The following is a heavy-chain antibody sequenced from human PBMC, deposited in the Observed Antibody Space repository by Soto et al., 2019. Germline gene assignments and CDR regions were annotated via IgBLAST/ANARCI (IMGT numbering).Heavy chain of an antibody. J-gene: IGHJ5*02. V-gene: IGHV4-59*01. CDR1: GGSISSYY. Sequence: QVQLQESGPGLVKPSETLSLTCTVSGGSISSYYWSWIRQPPGKGLEWIGYIYYSGSTNYNPSLKRRVTISVDTSKNQFSLKLSSVTAADTAVYYCARDMGYYDILTGYPRGAYNWFDPWGQGTLVTVSS. CDR2: IYYSGST. D-gene: IGHD3-9*01. CDR3: ARDMGYYDILTGYPRGAYNWFDP.